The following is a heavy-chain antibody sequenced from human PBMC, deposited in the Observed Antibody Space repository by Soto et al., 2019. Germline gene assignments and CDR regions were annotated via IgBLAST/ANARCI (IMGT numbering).Heavy chain of an antibody. CDR1: GFTFDDYA. CDR3: AKALLWFGELGSGMDV. Sequence: EVQLVESGGGLVQPGRSLRLSCAASGFTFDDYAMHWVRQAPGKGLEWVSGISWNSGSIGYADSVKGRFTISRDNAKNSLYLQMNSLRAEDTALYYCAKALLWFGELGSGMDVWGQGTTVTVSS. D-gene: IGHD3-10*01. V-gene: IGHV3-9*01. CDR2: ISWNSGSI. J-gene: IGHJ6*02.